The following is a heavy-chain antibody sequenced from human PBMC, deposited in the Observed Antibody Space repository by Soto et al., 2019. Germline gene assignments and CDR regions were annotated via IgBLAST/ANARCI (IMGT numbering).Heavy chain of an antibody. CDR2: IYHTGTT. CDR3: ASQGGESDY. J-gene: IGHJ4*02. CDR1: GGSFSPNY. Sequence: SETLSLTCTVSGGSFSPNYWSWIRQSPGKGLEWIGYIYHTGTTYYNMSLKSRVTISVDRSKNQFSLKLSSVTAADTAVYYCASQGGESDYWGQGTLVTVSS. V-gene: IGHV4-59*01. D-gene: IGHD3-16*01.